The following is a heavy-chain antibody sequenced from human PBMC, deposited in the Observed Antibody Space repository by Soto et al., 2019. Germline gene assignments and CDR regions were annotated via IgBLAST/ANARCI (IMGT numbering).Heavy chain of an antibody. J-gene: IGHJ6*02. Sequence: QITLKESGPTLVKPTQTLTLTCTFSAFSLSTGGVGVGWIRQPPGKALEWLALIYWDDDKRYSPSLRSRLTITKDTSKNQVVLTSTDMDPGDTATYYCIQSRCGGDCLQSYASYYYYGMDVWGQGTTVTVSS. CDR2: IYWDDDK. V-gene: IGHV2-5*02. CDR3: IQSRCGGDCLQSYASYYYYGMDV. D-gene: IGHD2-21*02. CDR1: AFSLSTGGVG.